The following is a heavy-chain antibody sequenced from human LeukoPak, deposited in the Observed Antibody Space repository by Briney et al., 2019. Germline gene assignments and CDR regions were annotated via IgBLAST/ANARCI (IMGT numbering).Heavy chain of an antibody. CDR2: ISSSSSYI. Sequence: GGSLRLSCAASGFTFSSYSMNWVRQAPGKGLEWVSSISSSSSYIYYADSVKGRFTISRDNAKNSLYLQMNSLRAEDTAVYYCARWRHDFWGGSFDYWGERTLVTVSS. J-gene: IGHJ4*02. CDR3: ARWRHDFWGGSFDY. CDR1: GFTFSSYS. D-gene: IGHD3-3*01. V-gene: IGHV3-21*01.